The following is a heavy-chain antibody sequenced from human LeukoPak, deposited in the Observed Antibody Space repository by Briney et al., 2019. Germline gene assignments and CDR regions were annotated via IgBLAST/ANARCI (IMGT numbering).Heavy chain of an antibody. Sequence: GGSLRLSCEASGFTFSGFSMHWIRQAPGRGLEYVSAINGNGDKTFYTDSGRGRFTIFRDNSKNTLFLQMGSLRGEDTALYFCARIGMENFYDLWGQGTLVTVSS. CDR1: GFTFSGFS. J-gene: IGHJ5*02. D-gene: IGHD2/OR15-2a*01. V-gene: IGHV3-64*02. CDR3: ARIGMENFYDL. CDR2: INGNGDKT.